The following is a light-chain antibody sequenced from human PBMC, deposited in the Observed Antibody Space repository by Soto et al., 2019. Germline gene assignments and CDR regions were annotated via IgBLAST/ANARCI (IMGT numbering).Light chain of an antibody. CDR2: DAS. Sequence: EIVLTQSPATLSLSPGERATLSCRASQSVSSYLAWYQQKPGQAPRLLIYDASNSATGIPARFSGSRSGTNFTLTISSLEPEDFVVYYCQQRSNWPLLTFGGGTKVEIK. V-gene: IGKV3-11*01. CDR1: QSVSSY. J-gene: IGKJ4*01. CDR3: QQRSNWPLLT.